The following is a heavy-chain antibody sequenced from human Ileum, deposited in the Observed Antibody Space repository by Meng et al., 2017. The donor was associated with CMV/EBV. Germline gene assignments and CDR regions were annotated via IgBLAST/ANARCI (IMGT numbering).Heavy chain of an antibody. CDR2: FYYSGST. V-gene: IGHV4-59*01. J-gene: IGHJ4*02. CDR3: ARAGLTTHYYFDY. D-gene: IGHD4-11*01. Sequence: SETLSLTCTVSGGAISSYYWSWIRQPPGKGLEWIGYFYYSGSTNYNPSLKSRVTISVDTSKNQFSLKLSSVTAADTAVYYCARAGLTTHYYFDYWGQGTLVTVSS. CDR1: GGAISSYY.